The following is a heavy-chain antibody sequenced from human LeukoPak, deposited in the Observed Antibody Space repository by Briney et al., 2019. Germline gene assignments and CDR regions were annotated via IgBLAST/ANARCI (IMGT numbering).Heavy chain of an antibody. CDR1: GFTFSSYS. V-gene: IGHV3-48*01. Sequence: PGGSLRLSCAACGFTFSSYSMNWVRQAPGKGLEWVSYISSRSRTIYYADSVKGRCTISRDNAKNSLYLQMNSLRAEDTAVYYCARDEYYYDSSGYYFPGGLHYWGQGTLVTVSS. D-gene: IGHD3-22*01. CDR3: ARDEYYYDSSGYYFPGGLHY. J-gene: IGHJ4*02. CDR2: ISSRSRTI.